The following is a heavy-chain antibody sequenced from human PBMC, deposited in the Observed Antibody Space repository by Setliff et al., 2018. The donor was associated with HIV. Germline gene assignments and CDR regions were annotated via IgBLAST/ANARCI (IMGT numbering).Heavy chain of an antibody. V-gene: IGHV4-39*01. CDR3: ARHAGSRGYYPRPFDY. CDR2: IFYSGST. J-gene: IGHJ4*02. D-gene: IGHD3-22*01. CDR1: GGSISSSGYY. Sequence: PSETLSLTCTVSGGSISSSGYYWGWIRQPPGKGLEWIGSIFYSGSTYYNPSLKSRVTISVDTSKSLFSLKLSSVTAADTAVYYCARHAGSRGYYPRPFDYWGQGTLVTVSS.